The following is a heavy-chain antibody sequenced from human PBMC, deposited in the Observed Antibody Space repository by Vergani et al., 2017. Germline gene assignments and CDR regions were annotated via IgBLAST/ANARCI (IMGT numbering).Heavy chain of an antibody. J-gene: IGHJ3*02. Sequence: QVQLVQSGAEVKKPGSSVKVSCKASGGTFSSYAISWVRQAPGQGLEWMGGIIPIFGTANYAQKFQGRVTITADESTSTAYMELSSLRAEDTAVYYCAKGDVVVPAARGGFRAFDIWGQGTMVTVSS. CDR2: IIPIFGTA. CDR1: GGTFSSYA. V-gene: IGHV1-69*01. D-gene: IGHD2-2*01. CDR3: AKGDVVVPAARGGFRAFDI.